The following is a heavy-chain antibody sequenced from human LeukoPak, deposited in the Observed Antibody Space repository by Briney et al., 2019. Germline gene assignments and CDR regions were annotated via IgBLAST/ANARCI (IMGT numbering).Heavy chain of an antibody. Sequence: SETLSLTCTISGGSISSYYWSWIRQPPGKGLEWIGYIYYSGSTNYNPSLKSRVTISVDTSKNQFSLKLSFVTAADTAVYYCARVGSGSYYDYYYYMDVWGKGTTVTISS. CDR3: ARVGSGSYYDYYYYMDV. CDR1: GGSISSYY. CDR2: IYYSGST. V-gene: IGHV4-59*01. J-gene: IGHJ6*03. D-gene: IGHD1-26*01.